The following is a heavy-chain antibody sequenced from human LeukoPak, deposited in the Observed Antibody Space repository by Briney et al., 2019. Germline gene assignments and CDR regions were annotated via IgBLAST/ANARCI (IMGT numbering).Heavy chain of an antibody. Sequence: TGGSLRLSCAASGFTFNNYAMSWVRQAPGKGLEWVSGISGSGGGTYYADSVKGRFTISRDNSKNTLYLRMNSLRAEDTAVYYCAQDMTPFGAVAGKIHYWGQGTLVTVSS. D-gene: IGHD6-19*01. CDR3: AQDMTPFGAVAGKIHY. CDR2: ISGSGGGT. CDR1: GFTFNNYA. V-gene: IGHV3-23*01. J-gene: IGHJ4*02.